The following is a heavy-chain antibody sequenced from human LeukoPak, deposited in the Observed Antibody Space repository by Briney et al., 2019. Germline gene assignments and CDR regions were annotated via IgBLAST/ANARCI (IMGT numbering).Heavy chain of an antibody. CDR1: GASINSGGSY. D-gene: IGHD1-26*01. J-gene: IGHJ3*02. CDR2: MDHTGNT. V-gene: IGHV4-31*03. Sequence: SETLSLTCTVSGASINSGGSYWSWIRQHPGKGLEWVGYMDHTGNTYNNPSLKSRVIISADTSENQFSLKLNSVTAADTAVYYCARHDPIVGTPDAFDIWGQGTMVTVSS. CDR3: ARHDPIVGTPDAFDI.